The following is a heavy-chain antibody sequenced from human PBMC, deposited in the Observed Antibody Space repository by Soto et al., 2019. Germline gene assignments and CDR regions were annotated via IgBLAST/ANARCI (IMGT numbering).Heavy chain of an antibody. CDR1: SGSISTYY. D-gene: IGHD4-4*01. V-gene: IGHV4-59*12. CDR3: ATTTLTTPYMDG. CDR2: IYYTGST. J-gene: IGHJ6*03. Sequence: SETLSLTCTVSSGSISTYYWSWIRQPPGKGLEWIGYIYYTGSTNYNPSLKTRVAISMDTSKNQFSLKLSSVTAADTAVYYCATTTLTTPYMDGWGKGTTVTVSS.